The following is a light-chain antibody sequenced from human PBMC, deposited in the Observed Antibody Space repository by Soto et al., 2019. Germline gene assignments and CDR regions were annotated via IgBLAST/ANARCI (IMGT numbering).Light chain of an antibody. CDR3: QQRSNWPGYT. CDR1: QSITTS. V-gene: IGKV3-11*01. Sequence: EVVLTQSPATLSLSPGERATLSCRASQSITTSLAWYQQKPGQAPRLLIYDASTRATGIPARFSGSGSGTDFTLTINSLEPEDFAVYFCQQRSNWPGYTFGQGTNLEIK. J-gene: IGKJ2*01. CDR2: DAS.